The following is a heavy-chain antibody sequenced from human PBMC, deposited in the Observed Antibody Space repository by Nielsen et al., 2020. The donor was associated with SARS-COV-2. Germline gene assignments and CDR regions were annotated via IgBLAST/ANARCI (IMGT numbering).Heavy chain of an antibody. CDR3: AKEIYYYDSKYFDY. V-gene: IGHV3-7*03. Sequence: GESLKISCAASGPTFSANWMSWVRQVPGKGLEWVATIKPDGSETHYVDSVRGRLTISRDNAKNSLYLQMNSLRAEDTAVYYCAKEIYYYDSKYFDYWGQGTLVTVSS. CDR2: IKPDGSET. CDR1: GPTFSANW. J-gene: IGHJ4*02. D-gene: IGHD3-22*01.